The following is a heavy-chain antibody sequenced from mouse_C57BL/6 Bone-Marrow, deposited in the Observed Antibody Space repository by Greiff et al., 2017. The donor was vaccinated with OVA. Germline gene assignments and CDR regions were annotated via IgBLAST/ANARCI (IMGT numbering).Heavy chain of an antibody. D-gene: IGHD6-1*01. CDR3: ARPLIPCNFDV. J-gene: IGHJ1*03. Sequence: QVQLKQSGPELVKPGASVKISCKASGYAFSSSWMNWVKQRPGKGLEWIGRIYPGDGDTNYNGKFKGKATLTADKSSSTAYMQLSSLTSEDSAVYFCARPLIPCNFDVWGTGTTVTVSS. V-gene: IGHV1-82*01. CDR2: IYPGDGDT. CDR1: GYAFSSSW.